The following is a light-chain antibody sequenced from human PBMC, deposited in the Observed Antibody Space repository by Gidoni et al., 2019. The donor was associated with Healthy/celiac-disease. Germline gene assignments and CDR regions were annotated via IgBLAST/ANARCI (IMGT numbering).Light chain of an antibody. CDR1: QGISSY. CDR2: AAS. J-gene: IGKJ4*01. V-gene: IGKV1-9*01. CDR3: QQFNSYPPT. Sequence: IQLTQSPSFLSASVGYRVTITCRASQGISSYLAWYQQKPGKAPKLLIYAASTLQSGFPSRFSGSGSGTEFTLTISSLQPEDFATYYCQQFNSYPPTFGGGTKVEIK.